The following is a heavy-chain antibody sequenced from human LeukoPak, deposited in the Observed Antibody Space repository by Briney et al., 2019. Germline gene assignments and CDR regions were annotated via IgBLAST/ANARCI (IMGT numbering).Heavy chain of an antibody. V-gene: IGHV1-18*01. CDR2: ISAYNGNT. CDR3: ARAAPSTIFSPYYYYYYYMDV. D-gene: IGHD3-3*01. CDR1: GYTLTSYG. Sequence: GASVKVSCKASGYTLTSYGISWVRQAPGQGLEWMGWISAYNGNTNYAQKLQGRVTMTTDTSTSTAYMELRSLRSDDTAVYYCARAAPSTIFSPYYYYYYYMDVWGKGTTVTVSS. J-gene: IGHJ6*03.